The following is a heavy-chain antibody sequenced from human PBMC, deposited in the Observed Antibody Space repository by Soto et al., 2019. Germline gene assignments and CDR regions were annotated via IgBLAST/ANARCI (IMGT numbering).Heavy chain of an antibody. Sequence: ASVKVSFKASGYAFTSYAMHWVRQAPGQRLEWMGCINAGNGNTKYSQKFQGRATITRDTSASTAYMELGSLRSEDTAVYYCARDPKGVFAELYRWFDPWGQGTLVTVSS. J-gene: IGHJ5*02. CDR3: ARDPKGVFAELYRWFDP. D-gene: IGHD3-10*02. CDR1: GYAFTSYA. CDR2: INAGNGNT. V-gene: IGHV1-3*01.